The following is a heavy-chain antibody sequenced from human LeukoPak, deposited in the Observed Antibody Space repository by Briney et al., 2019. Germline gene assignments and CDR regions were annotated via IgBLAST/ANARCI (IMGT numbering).Heavy chain of an antibody. V-gene: IGHV4-4*07. CDR1: GGSISSYY. Sequence: PSETLSLTCTVSGGSISSYYWSWIRQPAGKGLEWIGRIYTSGSTNYNPSLKSRVTISVDTSKNQVSLKLTSVTAADTAMYYCVRNGYGSGSSWWGQGTLVTVSS. CDR2: IYTSGST. D-gene: IGHD3-10*01. CDR3: VRNGYGSGSSW. J-gene: IGHJ4*02.